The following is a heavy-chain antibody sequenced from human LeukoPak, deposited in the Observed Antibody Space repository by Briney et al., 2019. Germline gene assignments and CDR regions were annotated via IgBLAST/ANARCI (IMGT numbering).Heavy chain of an antibody. Sequence: PETLSLTCAVSGVSISPYYWAWIRQPPGKGLEWIGYIHTSGSNNQYPSLRSRVTISVDKSKNHFSLRLTSVTAADTAVYYCARLSAAVHLGAFDLWGQGTMVTVSS. CDR1: GVSISPYY. D-gene: IGHD3-3*01. CDR3: ARLSAAVHLGAFDL. J-gene: IGHJ3*01. V-gene: IGHV4-4*09. CDR2: IHTSGSN.